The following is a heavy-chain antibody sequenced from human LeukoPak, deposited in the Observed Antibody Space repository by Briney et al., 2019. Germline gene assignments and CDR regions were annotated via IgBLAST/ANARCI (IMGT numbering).Heavy chain of an antibody. V-gene: IGHV3-23*01. Sequence: PGGSLRLSCAASGFTFSSYAMSWVRQAPGKGLEWVSAISGSGGSTYYADSVKGWFTISRDNSKNTLYLQMNSLRAEDTAVYYCAKDAGYCSSTSCYWYPPNMDVWGQGTTVTVSS. CDR2: ISGSGGST. CDR3: AKDAGYCSSTSCYWYPPNMDV. J-gene: IGHJ6*02. CDR1: GFTFSSYA. D-gene: IGHD2-2*03.